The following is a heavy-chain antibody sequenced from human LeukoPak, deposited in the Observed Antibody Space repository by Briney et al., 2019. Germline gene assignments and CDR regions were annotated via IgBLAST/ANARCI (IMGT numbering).Heavy chain of an antibody. CDR1: GGSISSSSYY. Sequence: PSETLSLTCTVSGGSISSSSYYWGWIRQPPGKGLEWIGSIYYSGSTYYNPSLKSRVTISVDTSKNQFSLKLSSVTAADTAVYYCARRRVTGNYYFDYWGQGTLVTVSS. CDR3: ARRRVTGNYYFDY. J-gene: IGHJ4*02. V-gene: IGHV4-39*01. CDR2: IYYSGST. D-gene: IGHD1-14*01.